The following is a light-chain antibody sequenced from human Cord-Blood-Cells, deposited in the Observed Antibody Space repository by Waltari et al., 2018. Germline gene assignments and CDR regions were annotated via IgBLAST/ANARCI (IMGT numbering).Light chain of an antibody. Sequence: QSALTQPASVSGSPGQSITISCTGTSSDVGGYNYVSWYQQHPGKAPKPMIYDVSNRPSGVSNRFSGSKSGNTASLTSSGLQAEDEADYYCSSYTSSSNWVFGGGTKLTVL. CDR3: SSYTSSSNWV. J-gene: IGLJ3*02. CDR2: DVS. CDR1: SSDVGGYNY. V-gene: IGLV2-14*01.